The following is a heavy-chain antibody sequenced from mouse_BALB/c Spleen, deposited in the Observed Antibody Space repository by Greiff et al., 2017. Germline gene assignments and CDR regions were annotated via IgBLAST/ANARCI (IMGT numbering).Heavy chain of an antibody. V-gene: IGHV5-9-4*01. CDR1: GFTFSSYA. J-gene: IGHJ3*01. CDR3: ARDQWDGYYPCAY. D-gene: IGHD2-3*01. Sequence: EVQLVESGGGLVKPGGSLKLSCAASGFTFSSYAMSWVRQSPEKRLEWVAEISSGGSYTYYPDTVTGRFTISRDNAKNTLYLEMSSLRSEDTAMYYCARDQWDGYYPCAYWGQGTLVTVSA. CDR2: ISSGGSYT.